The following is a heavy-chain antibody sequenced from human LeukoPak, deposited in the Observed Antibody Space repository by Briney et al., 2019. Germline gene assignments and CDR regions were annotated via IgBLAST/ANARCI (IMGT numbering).Heavy chain of an antibody. J-gene: IGHJ4*02. CDR3: AKGKGSSSSSIDW. Sequence: PGGSLRLSCAGSGFSFSSYWMSWVRQAPGKGLEWVSAMSGSGGSTYYADSVKGRFTISRDNSKNTLYLQIHSLRAEDTAVYYCAKGKGSSSSSIDWWGQGTLVTVSS. CDR1: GFSFSSYW. D-gene: IGHD2-15*01. CDR2: MSGSGGST. V-gene: IGHV3-23*01.